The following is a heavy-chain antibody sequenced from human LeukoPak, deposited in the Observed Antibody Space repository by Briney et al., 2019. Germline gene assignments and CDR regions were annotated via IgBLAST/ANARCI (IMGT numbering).Heavy chain of an antibody. V-gene: IGHV4-39*07. CDR2: IYTSGST. J-gene: IGHJ4*02. D-gene: IGHD3-10*01. Sequence: SETLSLTCSVSGDSVSRSDSYWDWIRQPPGKGLEWIGRIYTSGSTNYNPALKSRVTMSVDTSKNHFFLRLSSVTAADTAVYYCAKDTGYYYDSRGYLYYFDYWGQGTLVTVSS. CDR1: GDSVSRSDSY. CDR3: AKDTGYYYDSRGYLYYFDY.